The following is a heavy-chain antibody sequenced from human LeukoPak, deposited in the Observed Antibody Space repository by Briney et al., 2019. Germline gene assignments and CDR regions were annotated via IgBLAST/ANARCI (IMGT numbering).Heavy chain of an antibody. J-gene: IGHJ4*02. V-gene: IGHV4-39*01. Sequence: SETLSLTCTVSGGSISSSSYYWGWIRQPPGKGLEWIRSIYYSGSTYYNPSLKSRVTISVDTSKNQFSLKLSSVTAADTAVYYCVRGYYDSSGYYMVYWGQGTLVTVSS. CDR3: VRGYYDSSGYYMVY. CDR1: GGSISSSSYY. D-gene: IGHD3-22*01. CDR2: IYYSGST.